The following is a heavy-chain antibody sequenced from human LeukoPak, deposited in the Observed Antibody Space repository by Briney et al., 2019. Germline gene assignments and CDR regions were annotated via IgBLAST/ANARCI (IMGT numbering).Heavy chain of an antibody. CDR3: ARELPYYYGSGSYYNLGVPRLYNWFDP. CDR2: INHSGST. D-gene: IGHD3-10*01. J-gene: IGHJ5*02. CDR1: GGSFSGYY. V-gene: IGHV4-34*01. Sequence: PSETLSLTCAVYGGSFSGYYWSWIRQPPGKGLEWIGEINHSGSTNYNPSLKSRVTISVDTSKNQFSLKLSSVTAADTAVYYCARELPYYYGSGSYYNLGVPRLYNWFDPWGQGTLVTVSS.